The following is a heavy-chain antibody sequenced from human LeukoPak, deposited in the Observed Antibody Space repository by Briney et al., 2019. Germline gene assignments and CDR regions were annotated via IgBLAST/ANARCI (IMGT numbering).Heavy chain of an antibody. V-gene: IGHV2-70*11. D-gene: IGHD3-10*01. CDR2: IDWDDDK. Sequence: SGPTLVNPTETLTLTCTFSGFSLSTRGMCVSWIRQPPGKALEWLSRIDWDDDKYYSTSLKTRLTISKDTSKNQVVLTMTNMDPVDTATYYCARELYGSGSYYFDYWGQGTLVTVSP. CDR3: ARELYGSGSYYFDY. J-gene: IGHJ4*02. CDR1: GFSLSTRGMC.